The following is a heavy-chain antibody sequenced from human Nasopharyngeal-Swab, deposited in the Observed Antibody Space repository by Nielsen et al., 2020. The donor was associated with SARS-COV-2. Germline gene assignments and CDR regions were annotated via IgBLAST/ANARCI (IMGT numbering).Heavy chain of an antibody. V-gene: IGHV3-48*03. D-gene: IGHD5-12*01. CDR2: ISTTTATI. Sequence: GESLKTSCAASGLGFSNYEMNWVRQAPGKGLEWISYISTTTATIYYADSVKGRFTISRDNAKNSLYLQMNSLRAEDTAVYYCAREVPYSGHDDAFEIWGQGTMVTVSA. CDR3: AREVPYSGHDDAFEI. CDR1: GLGFSNYE. J-gene: IGHJ3*02.